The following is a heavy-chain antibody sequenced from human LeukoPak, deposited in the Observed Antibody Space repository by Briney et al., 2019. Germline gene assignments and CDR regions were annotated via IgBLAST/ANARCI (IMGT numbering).Heavy chain of an antibody. D-gene: IGHD3-9*01. CDR1: GFTFSSYG. J-gene: IGHJ5*02. CDR3: ARGLSRYFDWLST. CDR2: ISYDGSNK. V-gene: IGHV3-30*03. Sequence: PGRSLRLSCAASGFTFSSYGMHWVRQAPGKGLEWVAVISYDGSNKYYADSVKGRFTISRDNSKNTLYLQMNSLRAEDTAVYYCARGLSRYFDWLSTWGQGTLVTVSS.